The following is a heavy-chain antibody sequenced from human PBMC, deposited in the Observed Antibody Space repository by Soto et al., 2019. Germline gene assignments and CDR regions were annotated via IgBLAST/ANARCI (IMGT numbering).Heavy chain of an antibody. CDR2: TVPVFDTS. V-gene: IGHV1-69*06. CDR3: ARGVSNSGAYYTGPSAYEL. Sequence: QVQLVQSGAVVKKPGSSVEVSCKASGGTFNGYGISWVRQAPGQGLEWMGGTVPVFDTSKYAPRLQGRVTITADNSTSTAYMELSSVTSEDTAIYFCARGVSNSGAYYTGPSAYELWGQGTLVIVSS. D-gene: IGHD3-10*01. J-gene: IGHJ3*01. CDR1: GGTFNGYG.